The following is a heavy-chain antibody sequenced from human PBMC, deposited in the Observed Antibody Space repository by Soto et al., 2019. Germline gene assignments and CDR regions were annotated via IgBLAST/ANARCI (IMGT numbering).Heavy chain of an antibody. V-gene: IGHV3-23*01. CDR3: VKGGWLDF. Sequence: EVQLLESGGGLVQPGGSLRLSCAASGFSFSTFEMSWVRQAPGRGLEWVSFISDDGSRTYYADAVKGRFTISRYNSKHTLYLQMNSLTAEDPAVYACVKGGWLDFWGQGTLVTVSS. D-gene: IGHD3-16*01. CDR1: GFSFSTFE. J-gene: IGHJ5*01. CDR2: ISDDGSRT.